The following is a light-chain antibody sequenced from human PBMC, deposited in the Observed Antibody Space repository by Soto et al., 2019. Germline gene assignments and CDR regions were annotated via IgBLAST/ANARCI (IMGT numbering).Light chain of an antibody. J-gene: IGLJ2*01. Sequence: QSALTQPASVSGSPGQSITISCTGTSSDVGGYNYVSWYQQHPGKAPKLMIYDVGNRPSGVSNRFSGSKSGNTASLTISGLQAEDEADYYCSSYTSRTPLVFGGGTKLTVL. CDR2: DVG. CDR3: SSYTSRTPLV. V-gene: IGLV2-14*01. CDR1: SSDVGGYNY.